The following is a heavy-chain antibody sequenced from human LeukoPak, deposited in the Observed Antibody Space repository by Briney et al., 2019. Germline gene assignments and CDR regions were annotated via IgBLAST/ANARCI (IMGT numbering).Heavy chain of an antibody. D-gene: IGHD2-2*01. V-gene: IGHV3-53*01. CDR1: GFTVSSNY. Sequence: GGSLRLSCAASGFTVSSNYMSWVRQAPGKGLEWVSVIYSGGSTYYADSVKGRFTISRDNSKNTLYLQMNSLRAEDTAVYYCARDQGYCSSTSCYAVGWFDPWGQGTLVTVSS. CDR3: ARDQGYCSSTSCYAVGWFDP. J-gene: IGHJ5*02. CDR2: IYSGGST.